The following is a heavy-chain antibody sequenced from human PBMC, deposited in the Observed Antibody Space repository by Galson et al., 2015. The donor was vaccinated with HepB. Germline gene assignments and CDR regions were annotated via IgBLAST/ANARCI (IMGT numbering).Heavy chain of an antibody. CDR2: ISAYNGNT. V-gene: IGHV1-18*01. J-gene: IGHJ4*02. CDR1: GYTFTSYG. Sequence: SVKVSCKASGYTFTSYGISWVRQAPGQGLEWMGWISAYNGNTNYAQKFQGRVTMTTDASTSTAYMELRSLRSDDTAVYYCARGGRWESYPTPFDYWGQGTLVTVSS. D-gene: IGHD1-26*01. CDR3: ARGGRWESYPTPFDY.